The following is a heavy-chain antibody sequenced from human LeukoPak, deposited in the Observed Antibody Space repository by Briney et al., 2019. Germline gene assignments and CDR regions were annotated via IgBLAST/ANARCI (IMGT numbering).Heavy chain of an antibody. CDR1: GYSISSGYY. V-gene: IGHV4-38-2*02. Sequence: SETLSLTCTVSGYSISSGYYWGWIRQPPGKGLEWIGSIYHSGSTYYNPSLKSRVAISVDTSKNRFSLKLSSVTAADTAVYYCARAADGYGYGTYYFDYWGQGTLVTVSS. CDR3: ARAADGYGYGTYYFDY. CDR2: IYHSGST. J-gene: IGHJ4*02. D-gene: IGHD5-18*01.